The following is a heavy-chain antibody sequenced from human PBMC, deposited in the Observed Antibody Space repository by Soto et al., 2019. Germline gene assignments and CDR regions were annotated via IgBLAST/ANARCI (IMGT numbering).Heavy chain of an antibody. CDR2: IYSGEST. V-gene: IGHV3-53*01. D-gene: IGHD1-26*01. J-gene: IGHJ4*02. CDR1: GFTVSGNH. Sequence: EVQVVESGGGLVQPGGSLRLSCAASGFTVSGNHMSWVRQAPGKGLEWVSVIYSGESTYYADSVKGRFTISRDNSKNTLDLQMNSLRAEDTAVYYCARDAAGSYHFDYWGQGTLVTVSS. CDR3: ARDAAGSYHFDY.